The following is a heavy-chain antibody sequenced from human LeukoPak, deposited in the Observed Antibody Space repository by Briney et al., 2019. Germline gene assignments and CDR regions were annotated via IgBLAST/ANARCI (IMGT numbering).Heavy chain of an antibody. V-gene: IGHV3-23*01. CDR2: ISGSGGST. D-gene: IGHD3-22*01. Sequence: GSLRLSCAASGFTLSSYAMSWVRQAPGKGLEWVSAISGSGGSTYYADSVKGRFTISRDNSKNTLYLQMNSLRAEDTAVYYCAKAEYYYDSSGYSNYWGQGTLVTVSS. J-gene: IGHJ4*02. CDR1: GFTLSSYA. CDR3: AKAEYYYDSSGYSNY.